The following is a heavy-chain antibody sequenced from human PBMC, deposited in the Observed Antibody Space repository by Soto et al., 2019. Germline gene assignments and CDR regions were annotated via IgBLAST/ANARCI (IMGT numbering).Heavy chain of an antibody. D-gene: IGHD6-19*01. V-gene: IGHV4-31*03. J-gene: IGHJ4*02. CDR1: GGSISSGGYY. CDR2: IYYSGST. CDR3: ASSSGWVYYFAY. Sequence: SETLSLTCTVSGGSISSGGYYWSWIRQHPGKGLEWIGYIYYSGSTYYNPSLKSRVTISVDTSKNQFSLKLSSVTAADTAVYYCASSSGWVYYFAYWGQGTLVTVSS.